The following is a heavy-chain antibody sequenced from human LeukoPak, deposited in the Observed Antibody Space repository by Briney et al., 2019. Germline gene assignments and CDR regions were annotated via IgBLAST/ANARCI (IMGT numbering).Heavy chain of an antibody. D-gene: IGHD3-10*02. V-gene: IGHV3-48*03. J-gene: IGHJ6*04. CDR1: GFTFSSYE. CDR2: ISSSGSTI. Sequence: GGSLRLSCTASGFTFSSYEMNWVRQAPGKGLEWVSYISSSGSTIYYADSVKGRFTISRDNAKNSLYLQMDSLRAEDTAVYYCAELGITMIGGVWGKGTTVTISS. CDR3: AELGITMIGGV.